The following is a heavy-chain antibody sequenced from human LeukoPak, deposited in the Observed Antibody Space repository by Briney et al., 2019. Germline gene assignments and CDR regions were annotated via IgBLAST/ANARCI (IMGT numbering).Heavy chain of an antibody. CDR2: ISSSSSYI. CDR1: GFTFSSYS. V-gene: IGHV3-21*01. J-gene: IGHJ4*02. CDR3: ARVPSGHFDWLPLDY. D-gene: IGHD3-9*01. Sequence: GGSLRLSCAASGFTFSSYSMNWVRQAPGKGLEWVSSISSSSSYIYYADSVKGRFTISRDNAKNSLYLQLNSLRAEDTAMYYCARVPSGHFDWLPLDYWGQGTLVTVSS.